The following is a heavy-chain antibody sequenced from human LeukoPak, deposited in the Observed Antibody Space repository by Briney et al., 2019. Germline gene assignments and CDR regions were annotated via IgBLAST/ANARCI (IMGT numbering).Heavy chain of an antibody. D-gene: IGHD3-10*01. CDR1: GYTFTSYG. Sequence: GASVKVSCKASGYTFTSYGISWVRQAPGQGLEWMGWINADNGNTRYAQKLQGRVTMTTDTSTTTAYMDLRSLRSDDTAVYYCARDADGSGTLLDYWGQGTLVTVSP. CDR3: ARDADGSGTLLDY. J-gene: IGHJ4*02. CDR2: INADNGNT. V-gene: IGHV1-18*01.